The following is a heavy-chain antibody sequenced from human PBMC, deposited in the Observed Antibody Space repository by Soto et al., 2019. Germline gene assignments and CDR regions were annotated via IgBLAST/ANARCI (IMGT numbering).Heavy chain of an antibody. V-gene: IGHV3-23*01. Sequence: GGSLRLSCAASGFTFSSYAMSWVRQAPGKGLEWVSAISGSGGSTYYADSVKGRFTISRDNSKNTLYLQMNSLGAEDTAVYYCAKVGLLVTSTGFDYWGQGTLVTVSS. CDR2: ISGSGGST. CDR1: GFTFSSYA. J-gene: IGHJ4*02. CDR3: AKVGLLVTSTGFDY. D-gene: IGHD2-21*02.